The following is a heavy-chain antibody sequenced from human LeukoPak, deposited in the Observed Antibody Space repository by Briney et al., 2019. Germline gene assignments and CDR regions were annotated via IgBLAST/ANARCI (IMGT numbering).Heavy chain of an antibody. Sequence: PGRSLRLSCAASGFTSSSYGMHWVRQAPGKGLEWVAVIWYDGSNKYYADSVKGRFTISRDNSKNTLYLQMNSLRAEDTAVYYCARDQAYGSGERPFDYWGQGTLVTVSS. J-gene: IGHJ4*02. CDR2: IWYDGSNK. V-gene: IGHV3-33*01. D-gene: IGHD3-10*01. CDR1: GFTSSSYG. CDR3: ARDQAYGSGERPFDY.